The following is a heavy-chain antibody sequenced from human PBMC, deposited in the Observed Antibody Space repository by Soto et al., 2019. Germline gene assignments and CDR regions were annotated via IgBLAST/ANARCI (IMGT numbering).Heavy chain of an antibody. D-gene: IGHD2-15*01. J-gene: IGHJ4*02. CDR2: IHPSDGRT. Sequence: ASVKVSCKASGYTFTGYYTHWVRQAPGQGLEWMGTIHPSDGRTIYPQNFLGRITMTWDTSTSTVNMELNSLRFEDTAVYYCARDTGSFDYWGRGTLVTVSS. V-gene: IGHV1-46*01. CDR1: GYTFTGYY. CDR3: ARDTGSFDY.